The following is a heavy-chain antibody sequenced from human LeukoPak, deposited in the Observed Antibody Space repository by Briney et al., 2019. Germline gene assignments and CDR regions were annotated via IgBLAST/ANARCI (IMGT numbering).Heavy chain of an antibody. V-gene: IGHV4-31*03. CDR2: IYYSGST. CDR1: GGSISSGGYY. D-gene: IGHD6-13*01. Sequence: PSETLSLTCTVSGGSISSGGYYWSWIRQHPGKGLEWIGYIYYSGSTYYNPSLKSRVTISVDTSKNQFSLNLSSVTAADTAVYYCARSFGPGLAAAGPSLYWGQGTLVTVSS. CDR3: ARSFGPGLAAAGPSLY. J-gene: IGHJ4*02.